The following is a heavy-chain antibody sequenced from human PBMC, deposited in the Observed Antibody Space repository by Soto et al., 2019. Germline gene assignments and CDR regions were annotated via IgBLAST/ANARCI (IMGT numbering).Heavy chain of an antibody. CDR3: ARSYSNYDWYFDL. CDR2: ISSSSSTI. V-gene: IGHV3-48*01. J-gene: IGHJ2*01. D-gene: IGHD4-4*01. Sequence: GGSLRLSCSASGFTFSSYSMNWVRPAPGKGLEWVSYISSSSSTIYYADSVKGRFTISRDNAKNSLYLQMNSLRAEDTAVYYCARSYSNYDWYFDLWGRGTLVTVSS. CDR1: GFTFSSYS.